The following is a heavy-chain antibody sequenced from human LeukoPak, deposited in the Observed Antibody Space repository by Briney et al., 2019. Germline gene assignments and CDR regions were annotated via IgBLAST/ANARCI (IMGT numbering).Heavy chain of an antibody. Sequence: GGSLRLSCTVSGFTFSIYHMKWARQATGEGLEGVSYISSRSSTIYCADCVKGRFPISRDNAKNPLYLQMNSLRDGHTAVLYFARDAFTHDDYWGQGTLVTVSS. CDR1: GFTFSIYH. CDR3: ARDAFTHDDY. V-gene: IGHV3-48*02. CDR2: ISSRSSTI. J-gene: IGHJ4*02.